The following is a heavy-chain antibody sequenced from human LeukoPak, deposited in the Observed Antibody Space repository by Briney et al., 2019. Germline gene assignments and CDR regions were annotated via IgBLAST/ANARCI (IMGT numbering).Heavy chain of an antibody. CDR1: GFTFSGSA. Sequence: GGSLKLSCAASGFTFSGSAMHWVRQASGKGLEWVGRIRSNTNTYATAYAASVKGRFTISRDDSKNTAYLQMNSLKTEDTAVYYCTRQPINYSDSSGYYYYYYYMDVWGKGTTVTVSS. J-gene: IGHJ6*03. CDR3: TRQPINYSDSSGYYYYYYYMDV. V-gene: IGHV3-73*01. CDR2: IRSNTNTYAT. D-gene: IGHD3-22*01.